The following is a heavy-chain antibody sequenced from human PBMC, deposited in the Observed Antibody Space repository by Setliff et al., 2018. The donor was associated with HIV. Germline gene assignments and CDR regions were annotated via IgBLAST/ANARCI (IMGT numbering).Heavy chain of an antibody. J-gene: IGHJ3*02. CDR3: ARGRYSSGGYKDAFDI. Sequence: PSETLSLTCTVSGGSISSGSYYWSWIRQPAGKGLEWIGRIYTSGNTNYNPSLKSRVTISADTSKKQFSLKLNSVTAADTAVYYCARGRYSSGGYKDAFDIWGQGTMVTVSS. CDR1: GGSISSGSYY. D-gene: IGHD6-19*01. V-gene: IGHV4-61*02. CDR2: IYTSGNT.